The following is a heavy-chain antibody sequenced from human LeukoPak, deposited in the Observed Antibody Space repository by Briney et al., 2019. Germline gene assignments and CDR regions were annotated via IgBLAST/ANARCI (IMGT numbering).Heavy chain of an antibody. CDR2: IIPILGIA. Sequence: SVKVSCKASGYTFTGYYMHWVRQAPGQGLEWMGRIIPILGIANYAQKFQGRVTITADKSTSTAYMELSSLRSEDTAVYYCARDQQWLVRYFDYWGQGTLVTVSS. D-gene: IGHD6-19*01. CDR1: GYTFTGYY. V-gene: IGHV1-69*04. J-gene: IGHJ4*02. CDR3: ARDQQWLVRYFDY.